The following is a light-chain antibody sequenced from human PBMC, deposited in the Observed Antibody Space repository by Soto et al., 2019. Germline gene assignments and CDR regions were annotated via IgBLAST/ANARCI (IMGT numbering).Light chain of an antibody. CDR1: QGINNY. CDR2: GVS. CDR3: QQYNSYPRT. Sequence: IQMTQSPSAMSASVGDTVTITCRASQGINNYLVWFQEKPGRVPRRLIYGVSSLESGVPSRFSGSGSGTEFTLTISSLQPDDLATYYCQQYNSYPRTFGQGTKVDIK. V-gene: IGKV1-17*03. J-gene: IGKJ1*01.